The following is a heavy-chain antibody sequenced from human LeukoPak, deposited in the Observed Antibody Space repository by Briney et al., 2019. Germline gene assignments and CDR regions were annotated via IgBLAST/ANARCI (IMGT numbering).Heavy chain of an antibody. CDR1: GGSISSGGYS. CDR2: IYHSGST. D-gene: IGHD6-6*01. CDR3: AAKYSSSSPLTT. V-gene: IGHV4-30-2*01. J-gene: IGHJ4*02. Sequence: PSETLSLTSAVSGGSISSGGYSWSWIRQPPGKGLEWIGYIYHSGSTYYNPSLKSRVTISVDRSKNQFSLKLSSVTAADTAVYYCAAKYSSSSPLTTWGQGTLVTVSS.